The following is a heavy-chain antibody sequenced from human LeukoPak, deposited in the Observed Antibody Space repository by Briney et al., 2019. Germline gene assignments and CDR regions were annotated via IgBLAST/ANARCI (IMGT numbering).Heavy chain of an antibody. D-gene: IGHD1-26*01. CDR3: ARGASGLKVGARVY. Sequence: GASVKVSCKASGYTFTGYYMHWVRQAPGQGLEWMGWINPNSGGTNYAQKFQGRVTMTRDTSISTAYMELSRLRSDDTAVYYCARGASGLKVGARVYWGQGTLVTVSS. J-gene: IGHJ4*02. CDR1: GYTFTGYY. V-gene: IGHV1-2*02. CDR2: INPNSGGT.